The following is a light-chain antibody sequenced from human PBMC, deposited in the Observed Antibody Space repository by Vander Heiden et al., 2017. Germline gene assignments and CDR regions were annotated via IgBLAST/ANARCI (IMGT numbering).Light chain of an antibody. V-gene: IGLV1-51*01. CDR3: GTWDTSLSAVV. Sequence: SLLTQPPSVSAAPGQKVTISCSGSSSNIGNNYVSWYQQFPGTAPKLLIYDNNKRPSGIPDRFSGSKSGTSATLGITGLQTGDEADYYCGTWDTSLSAVVFGGGTKLTVL. J-gene: IGLJ2*01. CDR1: SSNIGNNY. CDR2: DNN.